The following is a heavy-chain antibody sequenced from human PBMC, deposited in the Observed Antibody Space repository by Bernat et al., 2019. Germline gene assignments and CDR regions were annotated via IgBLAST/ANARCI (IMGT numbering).Heavy chain of an antibody. J-gene: IGHJ4*02. CDR2: IYNDGAT. Sequence: EVQLMESGGGLIQPGGSLRLSCAASGFSVSSSYMSWVRQAPGKGLEWVSVIYNDGATRYADSVKGRFTSFRDNSKNTLFLQMDSLRGEDTAIYYCARGRPSYGDYNYWGQGTLVTVSS. D-gene: IGHD4-17*01. CDR3: ARGRPSYGDYNY. CDR1: GFSVSSSY. V-gene: IGHV3-53*01.